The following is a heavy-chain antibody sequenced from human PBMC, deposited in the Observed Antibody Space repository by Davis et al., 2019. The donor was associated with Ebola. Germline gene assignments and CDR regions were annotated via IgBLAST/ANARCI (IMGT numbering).Heavy chain of an antibody. CDR2: IVPLFGTT. CDR3: IRDEGLTGIF. D-gene: IGHD1-20*01. V-gene: IGHV1-69*13. J-gene: IGHJ4*02. Sequence: AASVKVSCKTSGDTFRTFGMSWVRQAPGQGLEWVGGIVPLFGTTNFAQKFQGRISMTADASTTTIYMELSSLRSDDTAVYYCIRDEGLTGIFWGQGTLVTVSS. CDR1: GDTFRTFG.